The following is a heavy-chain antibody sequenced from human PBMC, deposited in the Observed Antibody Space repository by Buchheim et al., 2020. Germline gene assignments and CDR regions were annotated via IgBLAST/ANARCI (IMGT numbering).Heavy chain of an antibody. CDR2: MNPNSGNT. CDR3: ARNTYYDYVWASYRDYYYYMDV. D-gene: IGHD3-16*02. Sequence: QVQLVQSGAEVKKPGASVKVSCNASGYAFTSYDINWVRQATGQGLEWMGWMNPNSGNTGYAHKFQGRVTITRNTTISTAYMVLSSLRYEDTDVYYCARNTYYDYVWASYRDYYYYMDVWGKGTT. V-gene: IGHV1-8*01. J-gene: IGHJ6*03. CDR1: GYAFTSYD.